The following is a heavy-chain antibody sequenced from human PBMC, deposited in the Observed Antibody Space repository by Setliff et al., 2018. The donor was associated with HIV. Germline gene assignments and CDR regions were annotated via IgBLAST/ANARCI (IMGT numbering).Heavy chain of an antibody. Sequence: GGSLRLSCAASGFTISSYAMHWVRQAPGKGLEWVAVISYDGSNKYYADSVKGRFTISRDNSKNTLYLQMNSLRAEDTAVYYCARSVIGYYYYGMDVWGQGTLVTAP. V-gene: IGHV3-30*01. CDR2: ISYDGSNK. CDR3: ARSVIGYYYYGMDV. CDR1: GFTISSYA. D-gene: IGHD3-10*01. J-gene: IGHJ6*02.